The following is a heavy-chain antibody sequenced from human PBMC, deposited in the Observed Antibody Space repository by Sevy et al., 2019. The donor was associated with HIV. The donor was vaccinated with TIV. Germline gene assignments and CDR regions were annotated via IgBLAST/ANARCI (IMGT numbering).Heavy chain of an antibody. V-gene: IGHV3-33*07. CDR3: ARDAQRLPLGELSRIPSARGSMDV. Sequence: GGSLRLSCAASGFTFTNYGMYWVRQAPGKGLEWVAFVSSDESNKYYVESVKGRFTISRDNSKNTLYLQMNSLRPEDRAVYYCARDAQRLPLGELSRIPSARGSMDVWGQGTAVTVSS. D-gene: IGHD3-16*02. CDR1: GFTFTNYG. CDR2: VSSDESNK. J-gene: IGHJ6*02.